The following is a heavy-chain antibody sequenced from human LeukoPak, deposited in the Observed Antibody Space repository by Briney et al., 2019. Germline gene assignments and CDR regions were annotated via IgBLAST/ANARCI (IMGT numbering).Heavy chain of an antibody. V-gene: IGHV4-39*07. CDR1: GGSISSSSYY. CDR2: IYYSGST. CDR3: ARVTVRGTVFKD. Sequence: SETLSLTCTVSGGSISSSSYYWGWIRQPPGKGLEWIGSIYYSGSTYYNPSLKSRVTISVDTSKNQFSLKLGSVTAADTAVYYCARVTVRGTVFKDWGQGTLVTVSS. J-gene: IGHJ4*02. D-gene: IGHD4-17*01.